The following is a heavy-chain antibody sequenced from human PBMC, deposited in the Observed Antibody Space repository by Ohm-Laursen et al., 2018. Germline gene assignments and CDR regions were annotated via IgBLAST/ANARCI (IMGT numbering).Heavy chain of an antibody. J-gene: IGHJ6*02. CDR1: GITFGTYA. Sequence: SLRLSCSASGITFGTYAISWVRQAPGKGLEWVSAISGIGNTTYYTDSVKGRFTISRDNSKNTMYLQMNSLRAEDTAVFYCAKNSAFTYYPAMDVWGQGTTITVSS. CDR2: ISGIGNTT. CDR3: AKNSAFTYYPAMDV. V-gene: IGHV3-23*01. D-gene: IGHD3-16*01.